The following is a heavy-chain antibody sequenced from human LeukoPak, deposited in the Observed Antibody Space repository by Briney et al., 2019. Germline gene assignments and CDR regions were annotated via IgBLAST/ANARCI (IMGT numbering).Heavy chain of an antibody. V-gene: IGHV4-61*01. J-gene: IGHJ5*02. CDR3: ARERERRNDFWSGYHNWFDP. CDR2: IYYSGST. Sequence: PSETLSLTCTVSGGSVSSRIYYWTWIRQPPGKGLEWIGYIYYSGSTYYNPSLKSRVTISVDTSKNQFSLKLSSVTAADTAVYYCARERERRNDFWSGYHNWFDPWGQGTLVTVSS. D-gene: IGHD3-3*01. CDR1: GGSVSSRIYY.